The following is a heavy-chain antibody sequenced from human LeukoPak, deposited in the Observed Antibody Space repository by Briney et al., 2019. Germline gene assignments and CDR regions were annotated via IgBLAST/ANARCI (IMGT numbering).Heavy chain of an antibody. Sequence: SETLSLTCAVYGGSFSGYYWSWIRQPPGKGLEWIGEINHSGSTSYNPSLKSRVTISVDTSKNQFSLKLSSVTAADTAEYYCARSPVGRGYSYRGDYWGQGTLVTVSS. CDR1: GGSFSGYY. J-gene: IGHJ4*02. CDR2: INHSGST. CDR3: ARSPVGRGYSYRGDY. D-gene: IGHD5-18*01. V-gene: IGHV4-34*01.